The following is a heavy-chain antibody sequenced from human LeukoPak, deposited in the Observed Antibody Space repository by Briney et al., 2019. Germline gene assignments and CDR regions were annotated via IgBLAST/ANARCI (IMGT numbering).Heavy chain of an antibody. Sequence: PSETLSLTCTVSGGSISSYYWSWIRQPPGKGLEWIGYIYYSGSTNHNPSLKSRVTISVDTSKNQFSLKLSSVTAADTAVYYCAREQRDYYYYYGMDVWGQGTTVTVSS. V-gene: IGHV4-59*01. D-gene: IGHD1-1*01. J-gene: IGHJ6*02. CDR2: IYYSGST. CDR3: AREQRDYYYYYGMDV. CDR1: GGSISSYY.